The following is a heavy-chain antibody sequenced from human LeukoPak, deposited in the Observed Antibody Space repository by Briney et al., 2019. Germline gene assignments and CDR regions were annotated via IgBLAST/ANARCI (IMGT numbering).Heavy chain of an antibody. D-gene: IGHD4-17*01. CDR2: ISGSGGST. J-gene: IGHJ4*02. CDR1: GFTFSSYA. CDR3: AKVRYGMSFYFDY. Sequence: GGSLRLSCAASGFTFSSYAMSWVRQAPGKGLEWVSAISGSGGSTYYADSVKGRFTISRDNSKNTLYLQMNSLRAKDTAVYYCAKVRYGMSFYFDYWGQGTLVTVSS. V-gene: IGHV3-23*01.